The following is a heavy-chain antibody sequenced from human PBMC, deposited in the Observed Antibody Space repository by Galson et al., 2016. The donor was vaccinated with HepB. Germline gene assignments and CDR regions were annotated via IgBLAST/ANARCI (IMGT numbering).Heavy chain of an antibody. CDR2: IKGDGSDK. CDR1: GFTFSMYW. D-gene: IGHD1-7*01. J-gene: IGHJ1*01. V-gene: IGHV3-7*01. CDR3: VRNSRSPDY. Sequence: SLRLSCAGSGFTFSMYWMGWVRQAPGREPEWLAKIKGDGSDKYYVDSVNGRFTVSRDNAKNSIYLQMNSLRGEDTAVYYCVRNSRSPDYWGQGTLVTVSS.